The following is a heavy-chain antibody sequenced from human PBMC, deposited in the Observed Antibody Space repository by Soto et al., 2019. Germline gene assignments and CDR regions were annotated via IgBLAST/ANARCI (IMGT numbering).Heavy chain of an antibody. D-gene: IGHD1-26*01. CDR3: ASRLGWELLDY. CDR2: IYRTGST. J-gene: IGHJ4*01. CDR1: GGSFTSNNW. Sequence: PSETLSLTCAVSGGSFTSNNWWTWVRQPPGQGLEWIGEIYRTGSTNYNPSLKSRVTISVDTSKNQFSLKLSSVTAADTAVYYCASRLGWELLDYWGHGTLVTVSS. V-gene: IGHV4-4*02.